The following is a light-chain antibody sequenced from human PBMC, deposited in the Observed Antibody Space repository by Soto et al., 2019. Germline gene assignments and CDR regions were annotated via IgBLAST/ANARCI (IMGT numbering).Light chain of an antibody. V-gene: IGLV2-14*01. Sequence: QSVLTQPASVSGSPGQSITISCAGTRDDIGFYDYVSWYQQHPGNAPKLLVYEVTSRPSGVSDRFSGSKSGNTASLTISGLQAEDEADYYCNSYTNSSAVVFGGGTKVTVL. CDR1: RDDIGFYDY. CDR2: EVT. CDR3: NSYTNSSAVV. J-gene: IGLJ2*01.